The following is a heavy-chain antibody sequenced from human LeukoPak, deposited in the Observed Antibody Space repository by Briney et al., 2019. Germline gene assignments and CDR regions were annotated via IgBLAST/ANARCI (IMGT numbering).Heavy chain of an antibody. CDR2: INSNGGST. V-gene: IGHV3-64*01. D-gene: IGHD1-26*01. CDR3: AKDLAGSGSYSFDY. CDR1: GFSFSSYG. J-gene: IGHJ4*02. Sequence: GGSLRLSCAASGFSFSSYGMHWVRQAPGKGLEYVSAINSNGGSTYYANSVKGRFTISRDNSRSTLYLQMGSLRAEDMAVYYCAKDLAGSGSYSFDYWGQGTLVTVSS.